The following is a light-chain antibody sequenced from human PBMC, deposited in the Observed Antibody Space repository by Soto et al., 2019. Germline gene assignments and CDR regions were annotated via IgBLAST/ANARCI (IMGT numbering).Light chain of an antibody. V-gene: IGKV3-15*01. J-gene: IGKJ5*01. CDR1: QPVSRN. CDR2: DIS. Sequence: EVVMTQSPATLSVSPGERATLSCRASQPVSRNLAWYQQRPGQAPRLLIYDISNRATGVPARFSGSGSETEFTLTSRSLQSEDLAVYFCQQYNNWPSFGQGTRLEIK. CDR3: QQYNNWPS.